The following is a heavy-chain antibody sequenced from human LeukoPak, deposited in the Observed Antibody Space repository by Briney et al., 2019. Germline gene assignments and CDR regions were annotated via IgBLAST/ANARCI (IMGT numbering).Heavy chain of an antibody. CDR1: GFTFSSYS. Sequence: GGSLRLSCAASGFTFSSYSRNWVRQAPGKGLECVSYISSSSSTIYYADSVKGRFTISRDNAKNSLYLQMNSLRAEDTAVYYCARGLSSYCDFWSGYYDPYYMDVWGKGTTVTVSS. D-gene: IGHD3-3*01. V-gene: IGHV3-48*01. CDR3: ARGLSSYCDFWSGYYDPYYMDV. J-gene: IGHJ6*03. CDR2: ISSSSSTI.